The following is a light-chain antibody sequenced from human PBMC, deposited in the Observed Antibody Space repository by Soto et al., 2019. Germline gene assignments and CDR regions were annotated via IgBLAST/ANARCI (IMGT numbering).Light chain of an antibody. Sequence: IVLTQSPATLSLSPGERATLSCRARQTVSSYLSWYQHKPGQAPRLLIYGVSNRATGIPARFSGSGSGTDFTLTISSLEPEDSAVYSCQQRYNWLTVGGGTKVEIK. CDR3: QQRYNWLT. CDR2: GVS. J-gene: IGKJ4*01. V-gene: IGKV3-11*01. CDR1: QTVSSY.